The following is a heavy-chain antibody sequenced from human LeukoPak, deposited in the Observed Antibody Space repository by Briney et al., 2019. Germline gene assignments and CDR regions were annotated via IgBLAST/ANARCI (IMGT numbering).Heavy chain of an antibody. CDR1: GYTFTSYA. CDR3: AREFHYDFWSGYRGIDP. Sequence: GASVKVSCKASGYTFTSYAISWVRQAPGQGLEWMGRIIPILGIANYAQKFQGRVTITADKSTSTAYMELSSLRSEDTAVYYCAREFHYDFWSGYRGIDPWSQGTLVTVSS. D-gene: IGHD3-3*01. V-gene: IGHV1-69*04. J-gene: IGHJ5*02. CDR2: IIPILGIA.